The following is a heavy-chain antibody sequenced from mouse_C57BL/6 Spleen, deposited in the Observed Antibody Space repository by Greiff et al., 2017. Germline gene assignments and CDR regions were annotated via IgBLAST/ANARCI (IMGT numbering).Heavy chain of an antibody. V-gene: IGHV3-6*01. J-gene: IGHJ3*01. CDR2: ISYDGCN. CDR3: AREDDGYYVWFAY. D-gene: IGHD2-3*01. CDR1: GYSITSGYY. Sequence: VQLKESGPGLVKPSQSLSLTCSVTGYSITSGYYWNWIRQFPGNKLEWMGYISYDGCNNYNPSIKNRISITRDTSKNQFFLKLNSVTTEDTATYYCAREDDGYYVWFAYWGQGTLVTVSA.